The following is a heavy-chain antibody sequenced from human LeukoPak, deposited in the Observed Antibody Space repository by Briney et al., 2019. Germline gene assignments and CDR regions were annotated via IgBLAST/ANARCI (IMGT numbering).Heavy chain of an antibody. CDR3: ARERGYDSSGYYDY. D-gene: IGHD3-22*01. J-gene: IGHJ4*02. CDR1: GDSVSSNSAA. Sequence: SQTVSLTCAISGDSVSSNSAAWNWIRQSPSRGLEGLGRTYYRSKWYNDYAVSVKSRITVNPDTSKNQFSLQLNSVTPEDTAVYYCARERGYDSSGYYDYWGQGTLVTVSS. CDR2: TYYRSKWYN. V-gene: IGHV6-1*01.